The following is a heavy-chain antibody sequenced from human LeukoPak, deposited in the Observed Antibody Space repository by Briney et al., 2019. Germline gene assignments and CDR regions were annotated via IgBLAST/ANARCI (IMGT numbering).Heavy chain of an antibody. D-gene: IGHD3-10*01. CDR1: GGSISSYY. J-gene: IGHJ3*02. CDR2: IYYSGST. Sequence: PSETLSLTCTVSGGSISSYYWSWIRQPPGKGLEWIGYIYYSGSTNYNPSLKSRVTISVDTSKNQFSLKLSSVTAADTAVYYCARRSGSFDAFDIRGQGTMVTVSS. CDR3: ARRSGSFDAFDI. V-gene: IGHV4-59*12.